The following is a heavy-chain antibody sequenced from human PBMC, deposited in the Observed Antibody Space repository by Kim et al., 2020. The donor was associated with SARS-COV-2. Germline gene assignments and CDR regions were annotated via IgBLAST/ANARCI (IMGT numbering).Heavy chain of an antibody. CDR2: ISSSSSYI. Sequence: GGSLRLSCAASGFTFSSYSMNWVRQAPGKGLEWVSSISSSSSYIYYADSVKGRFTISRDNAKNSLYLQMNSLRAEDTAVYYCAREAAAGSYYYYGMDVWGQGTTVTVSS. CDR1: GFTFSSYS. D-gene: IGHD6-13*01. CDR3: AREAAAGSYYYYGMDV. V-gene: IGHV3-21*04. J-gene: IGHJ6*02.